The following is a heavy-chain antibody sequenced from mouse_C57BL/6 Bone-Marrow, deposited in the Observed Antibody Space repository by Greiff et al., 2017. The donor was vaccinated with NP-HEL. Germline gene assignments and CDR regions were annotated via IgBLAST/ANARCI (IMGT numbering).Heavy chain of an antibody. CDR1: GYTFTSYW. J-gene: IGHJ3*01. CDR3: ASQGFAY. V-gene: IGHV1-69*01. CDR2: IDPSDSYT. Sequence: QVQLQQSGAELVMPGASVKLSCKASGYTFTSYWMHWVKQRPGQGLEWIGEIDPSDSYTNYNQKFKGKSTLTVDKSSSTAYMQLSSLTSEDSAVYYYASQGFAYWGKGTLVTVST.